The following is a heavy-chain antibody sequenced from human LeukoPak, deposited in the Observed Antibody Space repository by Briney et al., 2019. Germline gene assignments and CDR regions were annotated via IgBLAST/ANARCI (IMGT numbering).Heavy chain of an antibody. V-gene: IGHV3-20*04. CDR3: AKSDDSSGQYYFDY. Sequence: GGSLRLSCAASGFTFDDYGMSWVRQAPGKGLEWVSGINWNGGSTGYADSVKGRFTISRDNSKNTLYLQMNSLRAEDTAVYYCAKSDDSSGQYYFDYWGQGTLVTVSS. J-gene: IGHJ4*02. D-gene: IGHD3-22*01. CDR2: INWNGGST. CDR1: GFTFDDYG.